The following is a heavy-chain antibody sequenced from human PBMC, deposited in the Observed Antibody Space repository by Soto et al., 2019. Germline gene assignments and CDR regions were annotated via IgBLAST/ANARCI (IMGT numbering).Heavy chain of an antibody. J-gene: IGHJ4*02. Sequence: EAQLVESGGGLVQPGRSLRLSWAASGFIFDDFAIHWVRQAPGKGLEWVSGISWNSDRIGYADSVKGRFTMSRDNAKNSLYLQMNSLRVEDTALYYGTKVGGLYDFWGGTVDFNLWGQGTLVTVSS. CDR3: TKVGGLYDFWGGTVDFNL. D-gene: IGHD3-3*01. V-gene: IGHV3-9*01. CDR1: GFIFDDFA. CDR2: ISWNSDRI.